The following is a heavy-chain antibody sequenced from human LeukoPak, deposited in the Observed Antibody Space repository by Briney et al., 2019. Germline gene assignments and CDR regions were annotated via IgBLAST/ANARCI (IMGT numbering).Heavy chain of an antibody. CDR1: GFTLSSYA. CDR2: IYLDGSKI. D-gene: IGHD3-10*01. Sequence: PGGSLRLSCTASGFTLSSYAIHWVRQAPGRGLEWVSVIYLDGSKIYYADSVKGRFTLSRDNSKNTLYLQMNGLIAEDTAVYYCVRDDSGSVIRGVLHYWGQGALVTVSS. J-gene: IGHJ4*02. V-gene: IGHV3-33*01. CDR3: VRDDSGSVIRGVLHY.